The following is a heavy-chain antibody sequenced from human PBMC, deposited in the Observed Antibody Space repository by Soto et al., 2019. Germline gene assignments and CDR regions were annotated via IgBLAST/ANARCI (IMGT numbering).Heavy chain of an antibody. CDR3: ARDPLLWFGESRGYFDY. CDR2: INPSGGST. Sequence: ASVKVSCKASGYTCTSFYMHWVRQTNGKGLEWMGIINPSGGSTSYAQKFQGRVTMTRDTSTSTVYMELSSLRSEDTAVYYCARDPLLWFGESRGYFDYWGQGTLVTVSS. J-gene: IGHJ4*02. D-gene: IGHD3-10*01. CDR1: GYTCTSFY. V-gene: IGHV1-46*01.